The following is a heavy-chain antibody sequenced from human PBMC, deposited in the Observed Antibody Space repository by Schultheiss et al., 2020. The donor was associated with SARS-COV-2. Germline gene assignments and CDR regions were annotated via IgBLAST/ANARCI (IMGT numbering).Heavy chain of an antibody. J-gene: IGHJ4*02. V-gene: IGHV3-11*06. CDR1: GDSVTRNY. D-gene: IGHD6-19*01. Sequence: GGSLRLSCAVSGDSVTRNYMTWIRQAPGKGLEWISYITTSSSYTNYADSVKGRFTISRDDAKNSLYLQMTALRAEDTAVYYCARDLPSSGWHIGAALYWGQGTLVTVSS. CDR3: ARDLPSSGWHIGAALY. CDR2: ITTSSSYT.